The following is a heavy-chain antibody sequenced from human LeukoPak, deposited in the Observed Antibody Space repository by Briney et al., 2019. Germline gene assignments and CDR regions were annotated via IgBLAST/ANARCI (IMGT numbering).Heavy chain of an antibody. D-gene: IGHD6-13*01. CDR1: GFAFSNYG. CDR2: IWFDGSNK. Sequence: GGSLRLSCVASGFAFSNYGMHWARQTPGKGLEWVAFIWFDGSNKDYADSVKGRFTISRDNSNNTVYLQMNSLRAEDTALYYCAKNPLRAAPGFFDYWGRGTLVTVSS. J-gene: IGHJ4*02. V-gene: IGHV3-30*02. CDR3: AKNPLRAAPGFFDY.